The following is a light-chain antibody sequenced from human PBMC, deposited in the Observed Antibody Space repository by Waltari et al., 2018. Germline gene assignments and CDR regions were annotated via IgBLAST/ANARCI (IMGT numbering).Light chain of an antibody. Sequence: EIVLTQSPATLSLSPGERATLSCRASQSVSSYLAWYQQKPGQAPRLLIYESSNRATGIPARFSGSGSGTDFTRTISGLEPEDFAVYYCQQRSNGSPMYSFGQGTKLEIK. V-gene: IGKV3-11*01. J-gene: IGKJ2*03. CDR1: QSVSSY. CDR3: QQRSNGSPMYS. CDR2: ESS.